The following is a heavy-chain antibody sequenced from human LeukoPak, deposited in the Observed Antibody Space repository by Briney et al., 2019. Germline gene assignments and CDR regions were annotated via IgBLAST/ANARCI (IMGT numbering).Heavy chain of an antibody. V-gene: IGHV1-2*06. CDR1: GYTFTGYY. CDR2: INPNSGGT. CDR3: ARVQTPFWSGYWYYYGMDV. Sequence: ASVTVSCTASGYTFTGYYMHWVRQAPGQGLEWMGRINPNSGGTNYAQKFQGRVTMTRDTSISTAYMELSRLRSDDTAVYYCARVQTPFWSGYWYYYGMDVWGQGTTVTVSS. D-gene: IGHD3-3*01. J-gene: IGHJ6*02.